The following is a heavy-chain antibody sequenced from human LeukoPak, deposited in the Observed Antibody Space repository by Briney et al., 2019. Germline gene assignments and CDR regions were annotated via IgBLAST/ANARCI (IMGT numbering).Heavy chain of an antibody. CDR1: GYTFTGYY. CDR3: AGTYYYGSGSYYFDY. CDR2: INPNSGGT. V-gene: IGHV1-2*02. Sequence: ASVKVSCKASGYTFTGYYMHWVRQAPGQGLEWMGWINPNSGGTNYAQKFQGRVTMTRDTSISTAYMELSRLRSDDTAVYYCAGTYYYGSGSYYFDYWGQGTLVTVSS. J-gene: IGHJ4*02. D-gene: IGHD3-10*01.